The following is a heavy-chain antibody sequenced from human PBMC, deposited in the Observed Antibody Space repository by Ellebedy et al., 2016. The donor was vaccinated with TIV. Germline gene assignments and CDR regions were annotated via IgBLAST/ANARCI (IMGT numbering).Heavy chain of an antibody. V-gene: IGHV3-48*04. CDR2: ISGSGNTK. D-gene: IGHD2-8*01. J-gene: IGHJ6*03. Sequence: GESLKTSCTDSGFTFSTYSMNWVRQAPGKGLEWVAYISGSGNTKYFTDPVNGRFTISRDNAKNSLYLHMNSLRAEDTAVYYCARVRSVYYYMDVWGKGTTVTVSS. CDR1: GFTFSTYS. CDR3: ARVRSVYYYMDV.